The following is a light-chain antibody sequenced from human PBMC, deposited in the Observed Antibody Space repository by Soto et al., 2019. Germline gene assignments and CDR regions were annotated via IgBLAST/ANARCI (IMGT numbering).Light chain of an antibody. CDR3: QQYAGSLYT. CDR2: DAS. V-gene: IGKV3-20*01. CDR1: QSIYTK. Sequence: EIVLTQSPGTLSLSPGEGATLSCRASQSIYTKLAWYQKKSVQAPRLLIYDASTRAYGIPDRFSGSGSGTDFSLTISRLEPEDFAVYYCQQYAGSLYTFAQGTKLDIK. J-gene: IGKJ2*01.